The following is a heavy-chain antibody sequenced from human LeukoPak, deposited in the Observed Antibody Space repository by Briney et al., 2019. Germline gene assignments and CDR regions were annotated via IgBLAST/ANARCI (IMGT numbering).Heavy chain of an antibody. J-gene: IGHJ4*02. Sequence: GASVKVSCKASGGTFSSYAISWVRQAPGQGLEWMGGIIPIFGTANYAQKFQGRVTITADESTSTAYMELSSLRSEDTAVYYCARVKEAAGPKRIVKKASPFDYWGQGTLVTVSP. CDR3: ARVKEAAGPKRIVKKASPFDY. V-gene: IGHV1-69*13. CDR1: GGTFSSYA. D-gene: IGHD6-13*01. CDR2: IIPIFGTA.